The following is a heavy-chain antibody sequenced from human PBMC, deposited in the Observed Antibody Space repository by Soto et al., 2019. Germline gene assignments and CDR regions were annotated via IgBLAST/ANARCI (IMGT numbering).Heavy chain of an antibody. CDR2: IYTGGSA. CDR1: GFTISNSY. Sequence: GSLRLSCAASGFTISNSYMTWVRQAPGKGLEWVSVIYTGGSAYYADSVKGRSTISRDASKNTLYLQVNSLRAEDTAVYYCARPPVKGIHVWGQGTTVTVSS. J-gene: IGHJ6*02. V-gene: IGHV3-53*01. CDR3: ARPPVKGIHV. D-gene: IGHD4-17*01.